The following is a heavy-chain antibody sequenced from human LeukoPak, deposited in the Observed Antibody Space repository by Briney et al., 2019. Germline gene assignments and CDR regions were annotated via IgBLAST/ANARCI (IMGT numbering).Heavy chain of an antibody. Sequence: ASETLSLTCTVSGGSISSYYWSWIRQPAGKGLEYIGYIYYSGSTNYNPSLKSRVTISVDTSKNQFSLKLSSVTAADTAVYYCAMISSSWYRNYYYYYMDVWGKGTTVTVSS. V-gene: IGHV4-59*12. CDR2: IYYSGST. CDR3: AMISSSWYRNYYYYYMDV. J-gene: IGHJ6*03. D-gene: IGHD6-13*01. CDR1: GGSISSYY.